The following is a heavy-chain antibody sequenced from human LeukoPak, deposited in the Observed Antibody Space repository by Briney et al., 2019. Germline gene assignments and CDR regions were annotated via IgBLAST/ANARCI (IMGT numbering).Heavy chain of an antibody. CDR1: GFTFSSYA. J-gene: IGHJ4*02. CDR3: AIAACIVVVVAATDLDY. D-gene: IGHD2-15*01. V-gene: IGHV3-23*01. CDR2: ISGSGGST. Sequence: GGSLRLSCAASGFTFSSYAMSWVRQAPGKGLEWVSAISGSGGSTYYAVSVKGRFTISRDNSKNTLYLQMNSLRAEDTAVYYCAIAACIVVVVAATDLDYWGEGRLVA.